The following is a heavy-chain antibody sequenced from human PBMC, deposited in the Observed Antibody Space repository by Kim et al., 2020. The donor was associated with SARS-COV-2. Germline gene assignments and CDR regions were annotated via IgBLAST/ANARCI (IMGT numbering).Heavy chain of an antibody. D-gene: IGHD4-17*01. V-gene: IGHV6-1*01. CDR1: GDSVSSNSAA. CDR2: TYYRSKWYN. CDR3: ARDPGHYGDYVPASGVSLYGMDV. Sequence: SQTLSLTCAISGDSVSSNSAAWNWIRQSPSRGLEWLGRTYYRSKWYNDYAVSVKSRITINPDTSKNQFSLQLNSVTPEDTAVYYCARDPGHYGDYVPASGVSLYGMDVWGQGTTVTVSS. J-gene: IGHJ6*02.